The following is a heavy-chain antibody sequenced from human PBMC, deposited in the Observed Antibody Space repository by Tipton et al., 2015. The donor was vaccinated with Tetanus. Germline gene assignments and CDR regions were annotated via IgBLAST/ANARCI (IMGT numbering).Heavy chain of an antibody. D-gene: IGHD3-3*01. CDR3: ARAHYDFWSSDSYYYGMDV. J-gene: IGHJ6*02. Sequence: TLSLTCTVSGGSINSGTFYWDWIRQTPGKGLEWIGNIYYNGNTLQNPSLKSRVTMSLDKSKNQFSLKLRSVTAADTAVYYCARAHYDFWSSDSYYYGMDVWGQGTTVTVSS. CDR2: IYYNGNT. V-gene: IGHV4-39*07. CDR1: GGSINSGTFY.